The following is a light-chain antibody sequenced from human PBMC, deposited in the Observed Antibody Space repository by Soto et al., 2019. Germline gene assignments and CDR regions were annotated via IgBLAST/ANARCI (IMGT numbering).Light chain of an antibody. Sequence: DLPMTQSPYSLSAAVGDRVTIACRASQHINTYLNWYQQKPGKAPKLLMFDAASLQSGVPSRFSGSGSRTDFTLTITSLQPEDFATYYWQQTSSAPFTFGPGTKVDIK. V-gene: IGKV1-39*01. CDR3: QQTSSAPFT. CDR1: QHINTY. J-gene: IGKJ3*01. CDR2: DAA.